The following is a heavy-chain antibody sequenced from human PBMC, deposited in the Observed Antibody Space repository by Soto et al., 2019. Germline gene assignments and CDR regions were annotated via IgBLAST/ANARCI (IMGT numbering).Heavy chain of an antibody. CDR3: TTARGLLYHPYYYYYGMDV. D-gene: IGHD2-2*02. J-gene: IGHJ6*02. V-gene: IGHV3-15*07. Sequence: GGSLRLSCAASGFTFSNAWMNWVRQAPGKGLEWVGRIKSKTDGGTTDYAAPVKGRFTISRDDSKNTLYLQMNSLKTEDTAVYYCTTARGLLYHPYYYYYGMDVWGQGTTVTVSS. CDR1: GFTFSNAW. CDR2: IKSKTDGGTT.